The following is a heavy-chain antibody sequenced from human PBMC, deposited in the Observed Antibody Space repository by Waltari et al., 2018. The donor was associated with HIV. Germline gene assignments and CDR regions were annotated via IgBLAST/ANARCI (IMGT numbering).Heavy chain of an antibody. Sequence: QVQLVQSGAEVKKPGASVKVSCKASGYTFTSSDINWVRPATGQGLEWMGWMNPNSGNTGYAQKFQGRVTMTRNTSITTAYMELSSLRSEDTAVYYCARGRLGRDGYNPDYWGQGSLVTVSS. D-gene: IGHD5-12*01. CDR1: GYTFTSSD. CDR3: ARGRLGRDGYNPDY. CDR2: MNPNSGNT. J-gene: IGHJ4*02. V-gene: IGHV1-8*01.